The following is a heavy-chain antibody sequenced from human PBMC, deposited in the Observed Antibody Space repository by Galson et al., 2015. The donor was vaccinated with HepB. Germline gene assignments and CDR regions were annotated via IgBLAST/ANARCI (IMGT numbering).Heavy chain of an antibody. Sequence: LSLTCTVSGGSISSSSYYWGWIRQPPGKGLEWIGSIYYSGSTYYNPSLKSRVTISVDTSKNQFSLKLSSVTAADTAVYYCARQIFDGEGYYFYWGQGTLVTVSS. V-gene: IGHV4-39*01. J-gene: IGHJ4*02. D-gene: IGHD3-10*01. CDR2: IYYSGST. CDR3: ARQIFDGEGYYFY. CDR1: GGSISSSSYY.